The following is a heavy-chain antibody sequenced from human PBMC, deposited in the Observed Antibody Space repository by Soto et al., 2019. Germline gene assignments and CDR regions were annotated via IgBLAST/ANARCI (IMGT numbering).Heavy chain of an antibody. V-gene: IGHV4-34*01. D-gene: IGHD6-13*01. Sequence: PSETLSLTCAVYGGSFSGYYWSWIRQPPGKGLEWIGEINHSGSTNYNPSLKSRVTISVDTSKNQFSLKLSSGTAADTAVYYCARGKTGAAPGPYAPYYCYYGMDVWGQGTTVTVAS. CDR1: GGSFSGYY. J-gene: IGHJ6*01. CDR2: INHSGST. CDR3: ARGKTGAAPGPYAPYYCYYGMDV.